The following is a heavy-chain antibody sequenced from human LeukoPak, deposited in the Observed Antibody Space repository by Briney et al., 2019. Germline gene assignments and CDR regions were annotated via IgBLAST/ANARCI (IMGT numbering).Heavy chain of an antibody. CDR3: ASGVTYGNSFDY. V-gene: IGHV1-2*02. J-gene: IGHJ4*02. Sequence: ASVKVSCKASGYTFTGYYMHWVRQAPGQGLEWMGWINPNSGGTNYAQKFQGRVTMTRDTPISTAYTELTRLRSDDTAVYYCASGVTYGNSFDYWGQGTLVTVSS. D-gene: IGHD5-24*01. CDR1: GYTFTGYY. CDR2: INPNSGGT.